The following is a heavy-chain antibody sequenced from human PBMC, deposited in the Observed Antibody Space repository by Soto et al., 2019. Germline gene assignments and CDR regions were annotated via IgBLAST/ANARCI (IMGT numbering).Heavy chain of an antibody. D-gene: IGHD6-19*01. CDR2: IYHSGRT. J-gene: IGHJ5*02. CDR1: GESMSSGGYS. CDR3: ARDKIAVAGNNWFDP. V-gene: IGHV4-30-2*01. Sequence: TSETLSLTCAVSGESMSSGGYSWSWIRQPPGKGLEWIGYIYHSGRTYYNPSLKSRVTISVDRSKNQFSLKLSSVTAADTAIYYCARDKIAVAGNNWFDPWGQGTLVTVS.